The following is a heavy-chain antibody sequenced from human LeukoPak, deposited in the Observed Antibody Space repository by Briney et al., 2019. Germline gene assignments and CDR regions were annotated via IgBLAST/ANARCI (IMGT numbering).Heavy chain of an antibody. V-gene: IGHV1-18*01. J-gene: IGHJ4*02. D-gene: IGHD2-2*01. CDR1: VYTFTTYG. Sequence: GASVKVSCKASVYTFTTYGISWVRQAPGQGLEWMGWVSAYNGNTNYAQKLQGRVTMTTDTSTSTAYMELRSLRSDDTAVYYCARGSEVVPAAPGDYFDYWGQGTLVTVSS. CDR3: ARGSEVVPAAPGDYFDY. CDR2: VSAYNGNT.